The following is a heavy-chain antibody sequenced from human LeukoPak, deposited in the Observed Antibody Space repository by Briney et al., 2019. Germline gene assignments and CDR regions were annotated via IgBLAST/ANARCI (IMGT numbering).Heavy chain of an antibody. Sequence: GGSLRLSCVGSGFTFSAYEMNWVRQAPGKGLEWISYISANGGSSSYADAVKGRFFISRDNAKQSLYLQMDSLRVEDTAVYYCARIKMVTALLPQWDSWGQGVLVSVSS. V-gene: IGHV3-48*03. CDR3: ARIKMVTALLPQWDS. D-gene: IGHD2-21*02. CDR2: ISANGGSS. J-gene: IGHJ4*02. CDR1: GFTFSAYE.